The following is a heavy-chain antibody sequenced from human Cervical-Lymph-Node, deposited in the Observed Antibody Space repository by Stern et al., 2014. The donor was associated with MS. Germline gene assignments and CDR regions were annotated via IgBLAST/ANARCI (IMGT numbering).Heavy chain of an antibody. CDR2: IYYSGAT. Sequence: QVQLQESGPGLVKPSQTLSLTCTVSGGSINNGDYYWSWARQHPGKGLEWLGYIYYSGATYYNPSLKGRLTISVDTSKRHFSLKLTSVTAADTAVYYCARELSGMYGMDVWGQGTTVTVS. J-gene: IGHJ6*02. CDR1: GGSINNGDYY. V-gene: IGHV4-31*03. CDR3: ARELSGMYGMDV. D-gene: IGHD1-1*01.